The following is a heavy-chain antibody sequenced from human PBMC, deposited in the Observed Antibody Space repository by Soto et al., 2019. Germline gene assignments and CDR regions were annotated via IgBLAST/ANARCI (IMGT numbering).Heavy chain of an antibody. J-gene: IGHJ5*02. V-gene: IGHV4-30-4*01. CDR3: ARGLLWFGEFKGLWFDP. CDR2: IYYSGST. D-gene: IGHD3-10*01. Sequence: SETLSLTCTVSGGSISSGDYYWSWIRQPPGKGLEWIGYIYYSGSTYYNPSLKSRVTISVDTSKNQFSLKLSSVTAADTAVYYCARGLLWFGEFKGLWFDPWGQGTLVTVSS. CDR1: GGSISSGDYY.